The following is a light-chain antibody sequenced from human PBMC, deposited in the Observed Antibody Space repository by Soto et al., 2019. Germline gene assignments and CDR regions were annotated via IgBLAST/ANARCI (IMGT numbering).Light chain of an antibody. J-gene: IGLJ1*01. CDR1: SSNIGARYE. V-gene: IGLV1-40*01. CDR3: QSYDSSLSGYV. Sequence: QSVLTQPPSVSGAPGQRVTVSCTGSSSNIGARYEVHWYQQLPGTAPKLLIYGNSNRPSGVPDRFSGSKSGTSASLAITGLQAEDEAHYYCQSYDSSLSGYVFGTGTKLTVL. CDR2: GNS.